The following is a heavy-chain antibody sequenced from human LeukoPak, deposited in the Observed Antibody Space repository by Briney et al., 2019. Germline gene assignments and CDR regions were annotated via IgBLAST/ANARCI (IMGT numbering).Heavy chain of an antibody. D-gene: IGHD3-9*01. J-gene: IGHJ4*02. Sequence: GGSLRLSCAASGFTFSSYEMNWVRQAPGKGLEWVSYISSSGSTIYYADSVKGRFTISRDNAKNSLYLQMNSLRAEDTAVYYCARVGGYYDILTGYYEVWGQGTPVTV. CDR3: ARVGGYYDILTGYYEV. CDR2: ISSSGSTI. V-gene: IGHV3-48*03. CDR1: GFTFSSYE.